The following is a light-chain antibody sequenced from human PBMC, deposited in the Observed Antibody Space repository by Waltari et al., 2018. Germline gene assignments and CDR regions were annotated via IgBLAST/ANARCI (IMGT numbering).Light chain of an antibody. CDR1: SSNIGNNN. Sequence: QSVLTQPPSVSAAPGQKVTIYCSGSSSNIGNNNVSWYQQLPGTAPKLLIYENNKRPSGIPDRFSGSKSGTSATLGITGLQTGDEADYYCGTWDSSLSAWVFGGGTKLTVL. J-gene: IGLJ3*02. V-gene: IGLV1-51*02. CDR2: ENN. CDR3: GTWDSSLSAWV.